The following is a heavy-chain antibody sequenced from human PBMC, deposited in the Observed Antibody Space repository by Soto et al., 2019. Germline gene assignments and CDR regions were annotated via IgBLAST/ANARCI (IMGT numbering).Heavy chain of an antibody. CDR1: GYTFTNYY. J-gene: IGHJ4*02. CDR3: ARAVRSGSSWSLLAY. D-gene: IGHD6-13*01. CDR2: IHYSCDTP. V-gene: IGHV1-46*01. Sequence: GASVKVSCKASGYTFTNYYMHWVRQAPVQGLEWMGLIHYSCDTPTYAQKFQGRVTMARDTSTSTVYVELSSLTSEDTAVYYCARAVRSGSSWSLLAYWGPGTLVTVSS.